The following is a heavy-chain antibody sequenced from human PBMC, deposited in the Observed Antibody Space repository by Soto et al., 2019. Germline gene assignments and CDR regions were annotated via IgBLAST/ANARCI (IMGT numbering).Heavy chain of an antibody. CDR3: ARSNYDTLTDYYYYYMDV. Sequence: SGTLSPTCTVSCGSVSSGSYYWRWIRQPPGKGLEWIGEINHSGSTNYNPSLKSRVTISVDTSKNQFSLKLSSVTAADTAVYYCARSNYDTLTDYYYYYMDVWGKGTTVTVSS. CDR2: INHSGST. J-gene: IGHJ6*03. CDR1: CGSVSSGSYY. V-gene: IGHV4-61*01. D-gene: IGHD3-9*01.